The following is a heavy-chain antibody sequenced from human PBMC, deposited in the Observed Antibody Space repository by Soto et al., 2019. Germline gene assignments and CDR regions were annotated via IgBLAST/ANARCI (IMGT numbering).Heavy chain of an antibody. V-gene: IGHV3-30-3*01. Sequence: GGSLRLSCAASGSSFTTYAMHWVRQAPGKGLEWVAAISDDGSIKYYADSVKGRFTISRDNSKNTFYLQMNSLRGDDTALYYCARAIETAMDPCDYWGQGALVTVSS. D-gene: IGHD5-18*01. J-gene: IGHJ4*02. CDR3: ARAIETAMDPCDY. CDR2: ISDDGSIK. CDR1: GSSFTTYA.